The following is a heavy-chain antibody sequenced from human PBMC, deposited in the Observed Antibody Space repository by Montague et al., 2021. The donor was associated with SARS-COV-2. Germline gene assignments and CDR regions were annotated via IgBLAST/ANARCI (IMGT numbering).Heavy chain of an antibody. CDR3: ARGQSGSYSGGWVPVALFDFYHYMDI. Sequence: SETLSLTCAVYGGSFSDYYWSWVRRPPGKGLEWTGDINHRGNTNVSPNLKSRVTISVDTSKNQFSLKLTSVTAADSAVYYCARGQSGSYSGGWVPVALFDFYHYMDIWGRGTTVAVSS. CDR1: GGSFSDYY. J-gene: IGHJ6*03. CDR2: INHRGNT. D-gene: IGHD6-25*01. V-gene: IGHV4-34*01.